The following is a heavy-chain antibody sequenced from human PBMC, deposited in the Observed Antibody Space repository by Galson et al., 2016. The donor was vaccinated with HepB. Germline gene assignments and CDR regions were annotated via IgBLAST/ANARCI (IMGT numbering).Heavy chain of an antibody. CDR3: ARDRGGGTSWYLGYS. V-gene: IGHV3-23*01. D-gene: IGHD6-13*01. Sequence: SLRLSCAASGFSFSSYVMSWVRQAPGKGLEWVSGITSGGITYYADSVEGRFTISRDNSKNILFLHMNSLSPDDTAKYYCARDRGGGTSWYLGYSWGQGTLVIVSS. CDR1: GFSFSSYV. J-gene: IGHJ4*02. CDR2: ITSGGIT.